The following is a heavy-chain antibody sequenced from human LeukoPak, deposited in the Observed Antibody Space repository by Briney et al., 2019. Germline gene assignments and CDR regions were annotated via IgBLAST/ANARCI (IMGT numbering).Heavy chain of an antibody. Sequence: PSETLSLTCAVYGGSFSGYYWSWIRQPPGKGLEWIGEINHSGSTNYNPSLKSRVTISVDTSKNQFSLRLSSVTAADTAVYYCATDYSGSPARFGPWGQGTLVTVSS. CDR1: GGSFSGYY. V-gene: IGHV4-34*01. CDR2: INHSGST. D-gene: IGHD1-26*01. CDR3: ATDYSGSPARFGP. J-gene: IGHJ5*02.